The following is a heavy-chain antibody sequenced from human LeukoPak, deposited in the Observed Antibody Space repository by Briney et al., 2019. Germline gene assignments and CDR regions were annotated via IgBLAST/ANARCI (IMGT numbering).Heavy chain of an antibody. J-gene: IGHJ4*02. V-gene: IGHV1-8*01. CDR3: ARYYCSSTSCAGNDY. CDR1: GYTFTSYD. Sequence: ASVKVSCKASGYTFTSYDINWVRQATGQGLEWIGWMNPNSGNTGYAQKFQGRVTMTRNTSISTAYMELSSLRSEDTAVYYCARYYCSSTSCAGNDYWGQGTLVAVSS. CDR2: MNPNSGNT. D-gene: IGHD2-2*01.